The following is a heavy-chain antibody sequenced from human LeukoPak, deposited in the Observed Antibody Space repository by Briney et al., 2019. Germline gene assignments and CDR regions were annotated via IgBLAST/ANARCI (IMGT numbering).Heavy chain of an antibody. J-gene: IGHJ4*02. V-gene: IGHV1-18*01. D-gene: IGHD3-3*01. CDR3: ARDYYDFWSGYYTGGLGY. CDR2: ISAYNGKT. Sequence: ASVKVSCKASGYTFTSYGISWVRQAPGQGREGRGWISAYNGKTNYAQKLQGRVTITTDTYTRTDYMELRSLRSDDTAVYYCARDYYDFWSGYYTGGLGYWGQGTLVTVSS. CDR1: GYTFTSYG.